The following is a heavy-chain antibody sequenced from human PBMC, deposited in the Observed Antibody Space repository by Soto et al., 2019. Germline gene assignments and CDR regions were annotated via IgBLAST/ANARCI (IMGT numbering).Heavy chain of an antibody. V-gene: IGHV1-69*06. CDR1: GGTLSSYA. Sequence: QVQLVQSGAEVKKPGSSVKVSCKASGGTLSSYAISWVRQAPGQGLEWMGGIIPIFGTANYAQKFQGRVTITADKSTSTAYMELSSLRSEDTAVYYCATPAYCGGDCYLPWFDPWGQGTLVTVSS. CDR3: ATPAYCGGDCYLPWFDP. CDR2: IIPIFGTA. J-gene: IGHJ5*02. D-gene: IGHD2-21*02.